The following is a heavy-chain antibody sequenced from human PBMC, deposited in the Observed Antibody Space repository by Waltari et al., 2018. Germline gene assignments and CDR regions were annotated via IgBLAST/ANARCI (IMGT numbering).Heavy chain of an antibody. Sequence: QVQLQESGPGLVKPSETLSLTCTVSGYSISSGYYWGWIRQPPGKGLEWIGSIYHSGSTYYNPSLKSRVTISVDTSKNQFSLKLSSVTAADTAVYYCVRSNGDQQHDAFDIWGQGTMVTVSS. D-gene: IGHD4-17*01. J-gene: IGHJ3*02. V-gene: IGHV4-38-2*02. CDR3: VRSNGDQQHDAFDI. CDR2: IYHSGST. CDR1: GYSISSGYY.